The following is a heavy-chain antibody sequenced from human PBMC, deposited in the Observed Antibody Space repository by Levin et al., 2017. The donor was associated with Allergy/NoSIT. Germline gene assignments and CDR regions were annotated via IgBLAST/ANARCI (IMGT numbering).Heavy chain of an antibody. CDR1: GGSFSGYY. D-gene: IGHD3-10*01. CDR3: ARQRPGRKYYFDY. J-gene: IGHJ4*02. CDR2: INHSGST. Sequence: ASETLSLTCAVYGGSFSGYYWSWIRQPPGKGLEWIGEINHSGSTNYNPSLKSRVTISVDTSKNQFSLKLSSVTAADTAVYYCARQRPGRKYYFDYWGQGTLVTVSS. V-gene: IGHV4-34*01.